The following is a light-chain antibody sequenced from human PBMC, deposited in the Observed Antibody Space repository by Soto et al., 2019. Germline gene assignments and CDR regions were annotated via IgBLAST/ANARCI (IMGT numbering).Light chain of an antibody. V-gene: IGKV3-20*01. CDR3: QQYQSLT. CDR1: QSVSSSY. Sequence: IVLTPSPAILALSPGDRATLYCRASQSVSSSYLAWYQHKPGQAPRLLIHGASSRVTGIPDRFSGSGSGTDFTLTITRLEPEDFAVYYCQQYQSLTFGGGTKGDIK. J-gene: IGKJ4*01. CDR2: GAS.